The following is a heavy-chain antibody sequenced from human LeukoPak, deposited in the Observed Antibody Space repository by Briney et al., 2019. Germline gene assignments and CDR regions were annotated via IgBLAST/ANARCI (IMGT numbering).Heavy chain of an antibody. CDR1: GGSISSSSYY. J-gene: IGHJ4*02. V-gene: IGHV4-39*01. CDR3: ARHGGSSYGSYYFDF. Sequence: SETLALTCTVSGGSISSSSYYWGWIRPPPGKGLEWIGTIYYSGSTYYNPSLKSRVTISVDTSKNQFSLKLSSVTAADTAVYYCARHGGSSYGSYYFDFWGQGTLVTVSS. CDR2: IYYSGST. D-gene: IGHD5-18*01.